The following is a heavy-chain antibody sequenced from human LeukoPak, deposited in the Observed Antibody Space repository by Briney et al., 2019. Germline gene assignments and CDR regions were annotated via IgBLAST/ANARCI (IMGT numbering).Heavy chain of an antibody. CDR1: GFTFSSYS. J-gene: IGHJ3*02. V-gene: IGHV3-21*01. D-gene: IGHD2-15*01. CDR2: ISSSSSYI. CDR3: ARDGIVVGDAFDI. Sequence: GGSLRLSCAASGFTFSSYSMNWVRQAPGKGLEWVSSISSSSSYIYYADSVKGRFTISRDNAKNSLYLQMNSLRAEDTAVYYCARDGIVVGDAFDIWGQGTMVTVSS.